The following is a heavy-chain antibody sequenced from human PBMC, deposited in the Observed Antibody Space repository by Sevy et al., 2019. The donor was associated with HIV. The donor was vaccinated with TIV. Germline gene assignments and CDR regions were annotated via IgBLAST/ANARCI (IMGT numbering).Heavy chain of an antibody. D-gene: IGHD3-22*01. CDR1: GYTLSQIS. CDR3: ATSKDYYDSSGSPFDS. Sequence: AAVKVSCKVSGYTLSQISMHWVRQAPRKGLERMGSFDPEDGETIYAQKFQARVTMNEDTSTDTAYMELSRLRSDDTAVYYCATSKDYYDSSGSPFDSWGQGTLVTVSS. V-gene: IGHV1-24*01. J-gene: IGHJ4*02. CDR2: FDPEDGET.